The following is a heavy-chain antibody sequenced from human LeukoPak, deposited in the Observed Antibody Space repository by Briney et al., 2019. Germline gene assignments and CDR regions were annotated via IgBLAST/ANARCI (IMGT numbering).Heavy chain of an antibody. J-gene: IGHJ4*02. CDR3: ARGVCSGGSCYDYFDY. CDR2: IIPIFGTA. CDR1: GGTFSSYA. V-gene: IGHV1-69*01. D-gene: IGHD2-15*01. Sequence: GSSVKVSCKASGGTFSSYAISWVRQAPGQGLEWMGGIIPIFGTANYAQKFQGRVTITADESTSTAYMELSSLRSEDTAVYHCARGVCSGGSCYDYFDYWGQGTLVTVSS.